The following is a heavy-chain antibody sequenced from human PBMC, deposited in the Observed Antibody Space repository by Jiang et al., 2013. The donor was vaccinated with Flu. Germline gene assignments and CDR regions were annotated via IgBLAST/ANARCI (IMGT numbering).Heavy chain of an antibody. V-gene: IGHV4-59*12. CDR2: IYYSGST. CDR3: ASAVSETSGDY. Sequence: GLVKPSETLSLTCTVSGGSISSYYWSWIRQPPGKGLEWIGYIYYSGSTNYNPSLKSRVTISVDTSKNQFSLKLSSVTAADTAVYYCASAVSETSGDYWGQGTLVTVSS. D-gene: IGHD1-26*01. CDR1: GGSISSYY. J-gene: IGHJ4*02.